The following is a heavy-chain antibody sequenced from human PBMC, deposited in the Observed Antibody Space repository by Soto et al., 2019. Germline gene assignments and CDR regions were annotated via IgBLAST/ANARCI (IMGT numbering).Heavy chain of an antibody. Sequence: ASVKVSCKASGYTFTNYYIHWLRQAPGQGPEWMGWINPNSGGTNYAQKFQGRVTMTRDTPIFTAFMELSRLSSDDTAVYYCARVRVVVGATIDSWGQGTLVTVSS. CDR2: INPNSGGT. CDR3: ARVRVVVGATIDS. V-gene: IGHV1-2*02. CDR1: GYTFTNYY. J-gene: IGHJ4*02. D-gene: IGHD2-15*01.